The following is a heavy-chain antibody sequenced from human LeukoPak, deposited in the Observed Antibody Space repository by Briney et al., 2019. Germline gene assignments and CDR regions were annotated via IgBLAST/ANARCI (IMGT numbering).Heavy chain of an antibody. J-gene: IGHJ4*02. CDR1: GFTFSSYS. CDR3: ARGGIAVAGTVY. V-gene: IGHV3-21*01. Sequence: GGSLRLSCAASGFTFSSYSMNWVRQAPGKGLEWVSSISSSSYIYYADSVKGRFTISRDNAKNSLYLQMNSLRAEDTAVYYCARGGIAVAGTVYWGQGTLVTVSS. CDR2: ISSSSYI. D-gene: IGHD6-19*01.